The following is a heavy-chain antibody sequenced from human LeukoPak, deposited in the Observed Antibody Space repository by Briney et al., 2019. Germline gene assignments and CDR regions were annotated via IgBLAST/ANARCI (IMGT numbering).Heavy chain of an antibody. J-gene: IGHJ4*02. CDR3: ARVDYYDTSTSPY. D-gene: IGHD3-22*01. CDR2: LYTGGST. CDR1: GFTVSDNY. V-gene: IGHV3-53*01. Sequence: GGSLRLSCAASGFTVSDNYMSWVRQAPGKGLEWVSILYTGGSTYYADSVKGRFTNSRDNSKNTVYLQMNSLRAEDTAVYFCARVDYYDTSTSPYWGQATLVTVSS.